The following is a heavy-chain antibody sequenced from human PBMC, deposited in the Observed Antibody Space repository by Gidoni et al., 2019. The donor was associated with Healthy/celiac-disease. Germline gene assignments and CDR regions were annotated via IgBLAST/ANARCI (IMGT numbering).Heavy chain of an antibody. D-gene: IGHD3-22*01. CDR2: ISYDGSNK. J-gene: IGHJ3*02. Sequence: QVQLVESGGGVVQPGRSLRLSCAASGFTFSSYGMHWVRQAPGKGVEWVAVISYDGSNKYYADSVKGRFTISRDNSKNTLYLQMNSLRAEDTAVYYCAKQYYYDSSGYTSAFDIWGQGTMVTVSS. CDR1: GFTFSSYG. V-gene: IGHV3-30*18. CDR3: AKQYYYDSSGYTSAFDI.